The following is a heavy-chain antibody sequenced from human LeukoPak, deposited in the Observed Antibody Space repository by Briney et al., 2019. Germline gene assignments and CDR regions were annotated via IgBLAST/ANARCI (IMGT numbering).Heavy chain of an antibody. CDR3: ARLGRDYYGSGSIDY. J-gene: IGHJ4*02. CDR2: IYYSGST. Sequence: PSETLSLTCTVSRDSISSSSYYWGWIRQPPGKGLEWIGSIYYSGSTSYNPSLKSRVTISVDTSKNQFSLKLSSVTAADTAVYYCARLGRDYYGSGSIDYWGQGTLVTVSS. V-gene: IGHV4-39*01. D-gene: IGHD3-10*01. CDR1: RDSISSSSYY.